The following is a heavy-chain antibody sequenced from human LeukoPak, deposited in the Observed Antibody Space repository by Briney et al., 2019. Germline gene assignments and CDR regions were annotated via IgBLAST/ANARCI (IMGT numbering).Heavy chain of an antibody. Sequence: SETLSLTCTISGGSVSDYYWSWIRQSPGKGLEWIGYIYYTGSTTYNPSLKSRVTISADTSKNQFSLKLSSVTAADTAVYYCASRKLGNDYWGQGTLVTVSS. J-gene: IGHJ4*02. CDR3: ASRKLGNDY. CDR1: GGSVSDYY. V-gene: IGHV4-59*02. D-gene: IGHD7-27*01. CDR2: IYYTGST.